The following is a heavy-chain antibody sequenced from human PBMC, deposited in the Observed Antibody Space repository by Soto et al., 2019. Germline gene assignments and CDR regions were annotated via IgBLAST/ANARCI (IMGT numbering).Heavy chain of an antibody. Sequence: LGLSCSASGXTFSSYAMSWVRQAPGKGLEWVSAISGSGSSTYYADSVKGRFTISRDNSKNTLYLQMNSLRAEDTAVYYCAKDLSDSSGYGYFEYWGQGLLETVS. V-gene: IGHV3-23*01. J-gene: IGHJ4*02. CDR1: GXTFSSYA. CDR2: ISGSGSST. D-gene: IGHD3-22*01. CDR3: AKDLSDSSGYGYFEY.